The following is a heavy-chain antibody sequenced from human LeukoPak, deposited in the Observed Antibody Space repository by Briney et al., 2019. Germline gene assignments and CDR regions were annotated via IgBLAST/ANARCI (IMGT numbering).Heavy chain of an antibody. Sequence: GGSLRLSCAVSGFTFSSYWMTWVRQAPGKGLEWVANIKQDGSEKYYVDSVKGRFTISRDNAKNSLYLQMNSLRAEDTAVYYCARAVHGGPRGAFDIWGQGTMVTVSS. J-gene: IGHJ3*02. V-gene: IGHV3-7*01. CDR1: GFTFSSYW. CDR2: IKQDGSEK. CDR3: ARAVHGGPRGAFDI. D-gene: IGHD1-1*01.